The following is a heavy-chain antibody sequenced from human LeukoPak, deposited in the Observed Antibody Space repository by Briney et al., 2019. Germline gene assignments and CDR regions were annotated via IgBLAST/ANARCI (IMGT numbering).Heavy chain of an antibody. CDR1: GYSFTSYW. CDR2: IYPGDSDT. J-gene: IGHJ3*02. V-gene: IGHV5-51*01. CDR3: ARLVVGATSKDAFDI. Sequence: HGESLKISCKGSGYSFTSYWIGWVRQMPGKGLEWMGIIYPGDSDTRYSPSFQGQVTISADKSISTAYLQWSSLKASDTAMYYCARLVVGATSKDAFDIWGQGTMVTVSS. D-gene: IGHD1-26*01.